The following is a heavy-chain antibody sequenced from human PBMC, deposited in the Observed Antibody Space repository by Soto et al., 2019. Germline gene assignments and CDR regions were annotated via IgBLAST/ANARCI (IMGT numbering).Heavy chain of an antibody. Sequence: GGSLRLSCAASGLSLSTAWMSWVRQPPGKGLEWVARIKSRADGGTTDYAAAVKGRFTISRDDSKNTLYLQMNSLKTEDTGVYHCLTARRHQYGMDVWGQGXTVT. J-gene: IGHJ6*02. V-gene: IGHV3-15*01. D-gene: IGHD2-2*01. CDR2: IKSRADGGTT. CDR1: GLSLSTAW. CDR3: LTARRHQYGMDV.